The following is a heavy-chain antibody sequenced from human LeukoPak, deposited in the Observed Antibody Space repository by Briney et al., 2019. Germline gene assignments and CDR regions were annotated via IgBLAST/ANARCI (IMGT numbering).Heavy chain of an antibody. D-gene: IGHD4-17*01. CDR1: GGSISSGGYY. Sequence: PSETLSLTCTVSGGSISSGGYYWSWIRQHPGKGLEWIGYIYYSGSTYYNPSLKSRVTISVDTSKNQFSLKLNSVTAADTAVYYCAGGRGTVTTSPGAFDIWGQGTMVTVSS. CDR3: AGGRGTVTTSPGAFDI. V-gene: IGHV4-31*03. CDR2: IYYSGST. J-gene: IGHJ3*02.